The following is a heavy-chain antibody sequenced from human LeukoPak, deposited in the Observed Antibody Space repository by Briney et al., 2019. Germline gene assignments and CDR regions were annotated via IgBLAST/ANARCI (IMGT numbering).Heavy chain of an antibody. V-gene: IGHV1-46*01. CDR3: ARDRLEGGPYYDFLSGSAFDY. J-gene: IGHJ4*02. CDR1: GGTFSSYA. Sequence: ASVKVSCKASGGTFSSYAISWVRQAPGQGLEWVGMINPTGGSTNYAQKFKGRVTMTRDMSTSSVYMELSSLRSEDTAIYYCARDRLEGGPYYDFLSGSAFDYWGQGTLVTVSS. CDR2: INPTGGST. D-gene: IGHD3-3*01.